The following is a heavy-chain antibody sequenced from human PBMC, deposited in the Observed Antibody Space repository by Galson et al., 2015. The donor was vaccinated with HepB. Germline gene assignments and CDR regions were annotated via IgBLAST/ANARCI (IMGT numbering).Heavy chain of an antibody. V-gene: IGHV1-2*04. CDR2: INPNSGGT. CDR1: GYTFTGYY. J-gene: IGHJ4*02. CDR3: ARDPGGYSGPAGGFDY. Sequence: SVKVSCKASGYTFTGYYMHWVRQAPGQGLEWMEWINPNSGGTNYAQKFQGWVTMTRDTSISTAYMELSRLRSDDTAVYYCARDPGGYSGPAGGFDYWGQGTLVTVSS. D-gene: IGHD5-12*01.